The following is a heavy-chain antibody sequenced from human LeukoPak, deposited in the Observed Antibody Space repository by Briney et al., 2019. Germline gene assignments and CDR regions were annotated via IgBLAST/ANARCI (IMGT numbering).Heavy chain of an antibody. D-gene: IGHD2-15*01. Sequence: HPGGSLRLSCAVSGFTFSNYFFNWVRQAPGKGLEWVSGIGGSGGATYYADSVKGRFTISRDNSRNTLYLQINSLRAEDTAVYYCAKVDWRSDCSAGSCPNWGQGTLVTVSS. CDR2: IGGSGGAT. J-gene: IGHJ4*02. CDR3: AKVDWRSDCSAGSCPN. CDR1: GFTFSNYF. V-gene: IGHV3-23*01.